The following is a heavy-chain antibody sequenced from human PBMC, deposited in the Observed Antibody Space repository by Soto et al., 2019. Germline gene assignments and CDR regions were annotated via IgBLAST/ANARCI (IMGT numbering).Heavy chain of an antibody. J-gene: IGHJ4*02. Sequence: ASLKVSCKASGYIFTSHDIDWVRQASGQGLEWMGWMNLNGDSGYAQDFQGRISMTRDTATDTAYMELSSLRSDDTAVYYCARGGPAAGFDLWGQGTLVTVSS. CDR2: MNLNGDS. CDR3: ARGGPAAGFDL. V-gene: IGHV1-8*01. D-gene: IGHD6-13*01. CDR1: GYIFTSHD.